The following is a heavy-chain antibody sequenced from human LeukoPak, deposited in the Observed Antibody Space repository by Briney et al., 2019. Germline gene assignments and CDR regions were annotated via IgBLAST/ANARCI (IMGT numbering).Heavy chain of an antibody. D-gene: IGHD2-15*01. CDR1: GGTFSSYA. J-gene: IGHJ3*02. CDR2: IIPIFGTA. CDR3: ARQIVVVAATAAIGAFDI. Sequence: SVKVSCKASGGTFSSYAISWVRQAPGQGLEWMGGIIPIFGTANYAQKFQGRVTITADKSTSTAYMELSSLRSEDTAVYYCARQIVVVAATAAIGAFDIWGQGTMVTVSS. V-gene: IGHV1-69*06.